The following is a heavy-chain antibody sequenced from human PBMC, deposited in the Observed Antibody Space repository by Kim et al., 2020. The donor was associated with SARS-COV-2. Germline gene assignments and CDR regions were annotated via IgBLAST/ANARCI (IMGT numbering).Heavy chain of an antibody. V-gene: IGHV7-4-1*02. D-gene: IGHD3-3*01. CDR2: INTNTGNP. CDR1: GYTFTSYA. Sequence: ASVKVSCKASGYTFTSYAMNWVRQAPGQGLEWMGWINTNTGNPTYAQGFTGRFVFSLDTSVSTAYLQISSLKAEDTAVYYCARGPRITIFGVVMKENYYYYSGMDVWGQGTTVTVSS. J-gene: IGHJ6*02. CDR3: ARGPRITIFGVVMKENYYYYSGMDV.